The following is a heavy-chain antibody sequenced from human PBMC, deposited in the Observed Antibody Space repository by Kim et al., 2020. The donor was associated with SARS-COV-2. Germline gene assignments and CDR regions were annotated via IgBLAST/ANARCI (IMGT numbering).Heavy chain of an antibody. D-gene: IGHD1-26*01. CDR2: ISYEGSKK. J-gene: IGHJ6*01. V-gene: IGHV3-30*18. CDR1: GFTFNNYG. Sequence: GGSLRLSCAASGFTFNNYGMYWVRQAPGKGLEWVAFISYEGSKKQYPDSLKGRFTISRDYSKNTLYLQMNSLTAEDTAVYYCAKQGYTFELITSCGM. CDR3: AKQGYTFELITSCGM.